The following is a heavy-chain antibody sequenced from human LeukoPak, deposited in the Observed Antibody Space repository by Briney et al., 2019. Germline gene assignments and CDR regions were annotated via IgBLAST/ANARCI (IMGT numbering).Heavy chain of an antibody. CDR2: INWNGGST. CDR3: ARDLDGSYAFDY. D-gene: IGHD1-26*01. V-gene: IGHV3-20*04. CDR1: GFTFSSYA. Sequence: PGGSLRLSCAGSGFTFSSYAMSWVRQAPGKGLEWVSGINWNGGSTGYADSVKGRFTISGDNAKNSLYLQMNSLRAEDTALYYCARDLDGSYAFDYWGQGTLVTVSS. J-gene: IGHJ4*02.